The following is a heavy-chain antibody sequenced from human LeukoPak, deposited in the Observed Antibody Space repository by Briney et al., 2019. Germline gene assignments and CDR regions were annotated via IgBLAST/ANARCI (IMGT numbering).Heavy chain of an antibody. CDR3: ARGPHWDPHFDY. D-gene: IGHD7-27*01. Sequence: ASVKVSCKASGYTFTGYYVHWVRQAPGQGLEWMGWINPNHGDTNYAQKFQDRVSMTRDTSISTAYMELSRLRSDDTAVYYCARGPHWDPHFDYWGQGTLVTVSS. CDR2: INPNHGDT. J-gene: IGHJ4*02. CDR1: GYTFTGYY. V-gene: IGHV1-2*02.